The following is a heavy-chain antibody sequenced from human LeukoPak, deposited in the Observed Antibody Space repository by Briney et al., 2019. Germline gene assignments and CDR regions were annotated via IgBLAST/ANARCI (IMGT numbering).Heavy chain of an antibody. CDR1: GYTFTSYD. CDR3: ATTNYYESSGYPGH. V-gene: IGHV1-8*01. D-gene: IGHD3-22*01. J-gene: IGHJ4*02. CDR2: MNPNSGKT. Sequence: GESLKISCKASGYTFTSYDINWVRQATGQGLEWMGWMNPNSGKTGYAQKFQGRVTMTRDTSISTAYMELSSLRSEDTAVYYCATTNYYESSGYPGHWGQGTLVTVSS.